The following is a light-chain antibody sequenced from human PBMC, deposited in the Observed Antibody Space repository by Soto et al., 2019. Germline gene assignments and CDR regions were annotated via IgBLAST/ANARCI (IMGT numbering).Light chain of an antibody. J-gene: IGKJ5*01. Sequence: DIQMTQSPSSVSASVGDRVTITCRASQGISIWLAWYQQKPGKAPNLLIYAASSLHLGVPSRFSGSGSGTDFTLTISSLQPEDFATYYCQQANSFPITFGQGTRLQIK. CDR3: QQANSFPIT. CDR2: AAS. V-gene: IGKV1-12*01. CDR1: QGISIW.